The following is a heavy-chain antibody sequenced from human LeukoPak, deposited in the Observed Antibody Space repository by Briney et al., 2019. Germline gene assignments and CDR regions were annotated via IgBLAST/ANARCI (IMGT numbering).Heavy chain of an antibody. CDR1: GCAFSTYW. J-gene: IGHJ4*02. CDR2: IKEDGSED. Sequence: GGSLRLSCSASGCAFSTYWMSWVRQAPGKGLERVASIKEDGSEDHYADSVKGRFTISRDNAKTSLYLQMNSLSAEATAFTSCVGDCILASCSRPPYYFDYWGRGTMVTVTS. CDR3: VGDCILASCSRPPYYFDY. D-gene: IGHD2-15*01. V-gene: IGHV3-7*01.